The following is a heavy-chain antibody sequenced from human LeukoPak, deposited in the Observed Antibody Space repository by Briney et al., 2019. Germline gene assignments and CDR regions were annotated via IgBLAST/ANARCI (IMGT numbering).Heavy chain of an antibody. CDR1: GDSIRECE. D-gene: IGHD3-9*01. V-gene: IGHV4-59*01. J-gene: IGHJ2*01. CDR2: IYYAGST. Sequence: KSADTLSLTCTVCGDSIRECEWRGGRQPGEKGVEWIGYIYYAGSTDDNPSVKRRGTMSVEKSKKKISLNLRSVTSADTAVYYCPRRPYYDTLTGYNYWYFDLWGRGPLVPVSS. CDR3: PRRPYYDTLTGYNYWYFDL.